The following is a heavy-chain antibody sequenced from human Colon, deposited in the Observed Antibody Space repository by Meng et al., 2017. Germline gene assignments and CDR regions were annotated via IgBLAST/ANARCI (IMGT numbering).Heavy chain of an antibody. D-gene: IGHD4-17*01. V-gene: IGHV4-31*03. CDR2: IYYSGST. J-gene: IGHJ5*02. Sequence: GQPQESGPGLVKPSQTLSLTCTVSGGSISSGGFYWSWIRQHPGKGLEWIGYIYYSGSTYYNPSLRSRVAISIDTSKNQFSLKLTSVTAADTAVYFCARTNYGDYNWFDPWGQGTLVTVSS. CDR3: ARTNYGDYNWFDP. CDR1: GGSISSGGFY.